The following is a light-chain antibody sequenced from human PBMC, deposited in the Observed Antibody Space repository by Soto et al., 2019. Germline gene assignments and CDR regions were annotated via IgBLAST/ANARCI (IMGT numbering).Light chain of an antibody. V-gene: IGKV3-20*01. CDR3: QQYVSSPWT. J-gene: IGKJ1*01. CDR1: QSVSSTY. Sequence: EIVLTQSPGTLSLSPGERATLSCRASQSVSSTYLAWYQQKPGQAPRLLIYGESSRTTGIPDRFSGSGSGTDFTLTISRLEPEDFAVYYCQQYVSSPWTFGQGTKVDIK. CDR2: GES.